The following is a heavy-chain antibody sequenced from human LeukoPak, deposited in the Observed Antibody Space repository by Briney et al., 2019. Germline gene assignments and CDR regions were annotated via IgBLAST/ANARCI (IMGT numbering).Heavy chain of an antibody. CDR2: IYYRGTA. J-gene: IGHJ4*02. Sequence: PSETLSLTCTVSGGSISTTTYYWVWIRQPPGKGLDWIGSIYYRGTAYYNPSLKSRVTISVDTSKTQFSLKLRSVPAADTAVYYCARRGRSASGREEYYFDYWGRGPLVTVSS. V-gene: IGHV4-39*01. D-gene: IGHD2-15*01. CDR3: ARRGRSASGREEYYFDY. CDR1: GGSISTTTYY.